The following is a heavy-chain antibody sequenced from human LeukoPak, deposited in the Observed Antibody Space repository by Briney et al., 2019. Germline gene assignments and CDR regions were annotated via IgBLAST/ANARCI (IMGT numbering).Heavy chain of an antibody. CDR2: ISWNSGSI. CDR1: GFTFDDYA. CDR3: AKSASPYYYGSGSYYKN. D-gene: IGHD3-10*01. J-gene: IGHJ4*02. Sequence: GRSLRFSCAASGFTFDDYAMHWVRQAPGKGLEWVSGISWNSGSIGYADSVKGRFTISRDNAKNSLYLQMNSLRAEDTALYYCAKSASPYYYGSGSYYKNWGQGTLVTVSS. V-gene: IGHV3-9*01.